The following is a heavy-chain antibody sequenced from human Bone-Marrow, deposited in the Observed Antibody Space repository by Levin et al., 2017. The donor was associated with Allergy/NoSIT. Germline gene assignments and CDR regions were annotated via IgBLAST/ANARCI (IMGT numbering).Heavy chain of an antibody. D-gene: IGHD3-10*01. J-gene: IGHJ2*01. CDR2: IWYHGRNR. V-gene: IGHV3-33*01. CDR3: ARDQRSWYFDL. Sequence: WGSLRLSCAASGFTFSNYGMHWVRQAPGRGLEWVAVIWYHGRNRYYVDSVKGRFTVSRDNSENTLFLQMNSLTVEDTAVYYCARDQRSWYFDLWGRGTLVTVSS. CDR1: GFTFSNYG.